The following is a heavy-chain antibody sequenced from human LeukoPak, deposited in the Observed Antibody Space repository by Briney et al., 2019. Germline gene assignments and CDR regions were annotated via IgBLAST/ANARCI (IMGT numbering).Heavy chain of an antibody. CDR1: GSRFTSYW. V-gene: IGHV5-10-1*01. CDR3: ARRLNWFDP. CDR2: IDPSDSYT. J-gene: IGHJ5*02. Sequence: GESLQISCQGSGSRFTSYWITWVRQMPGKGLEWMGRIDPSDSYTNYSPSFQGHVTISADKSISTAYLQWSSLKASDTAMYYCARRLNWFDPWGQGTLVTVSS.